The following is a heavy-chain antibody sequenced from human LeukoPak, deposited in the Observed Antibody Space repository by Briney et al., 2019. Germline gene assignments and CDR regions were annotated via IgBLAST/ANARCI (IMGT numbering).Heavy chain of an antibody. J-gene: IGHJ5*02. Sequence: SETLSLTCTVSGGSISSYYWSWIRQPPGKGREWIGYIYYSGSTNYNPSLKSRVTISVDTSKNQFSLKLSSVTAADTAVYYCARDGVTQTEGFDPWGQGTLVTVSS. CDR2: IYYSGST. V-gene: IGHV4-59*01. D-gene: IGHD2-8*01. CDR1: GGSISSYY. CDR3: ARDGVTQTEGFDP.